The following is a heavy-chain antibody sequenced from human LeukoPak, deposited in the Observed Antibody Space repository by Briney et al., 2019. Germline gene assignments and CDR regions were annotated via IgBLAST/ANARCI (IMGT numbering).Heavy chain of an antibody. CDR1: GGTFSSYA. D-gene: IGHD6-19*01. CDR3: ARDGRSGWYLVWYFDL. V-gene: IGHV1-69*06. CDR2: IIPIFGTA. Sequence: ASVKVSCKASGGTFSSYAISWVRQAPGQGLEWMGGIIPIFGTANYAQKFQGRVTITADKSTSTAYMELSSLRSEDTAVYYCARDGRSGWYLVWYFDLWGRGTLVTVSS. J-gene: IGHJ2*01.